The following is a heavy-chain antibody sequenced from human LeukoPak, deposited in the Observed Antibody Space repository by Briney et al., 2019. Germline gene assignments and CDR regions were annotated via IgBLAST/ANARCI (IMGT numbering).Heavy chain of an antibody. V-gene: IGHV4-59*01. CDR3: ARTAARYYMDV. Sequence: SETLSLTCTVSGGSISSYYWSWIRQPPGKGLGWIGYFHYSRSTNYNPALKRRVTISVDTSKNQFSLKLSSVTAADTAVYYCARTAARYYMDVWGKGTTVTVSS. D-gene: IGHD6-6*01. CDR2: FHYSRST. J-gene: IGHJ6*03. CDR1: GGSISSYY.